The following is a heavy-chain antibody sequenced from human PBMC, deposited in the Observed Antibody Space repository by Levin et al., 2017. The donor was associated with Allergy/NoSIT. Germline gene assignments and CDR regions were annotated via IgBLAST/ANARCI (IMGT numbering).Heavy chain of an antibody. Sequence: AGGSLRLSCAASGFMFRSYVMNWARQAPGKGLEWVSTISSSGRDTYYADSVKGRFTISRDDSKNTVFLQMDSLRTEDTAVYYCSRGRVITMVRGGGMSYWGQGTLVSVSS. V-gene: IGHV3-23*01. J-gene: IGHJ4*02. D-gene: IGHD3-10*01. CDR1: GFMFRSYV. CDR3: SRGRVITMVRGGGMSY. CDR2: ISSSGRDT.